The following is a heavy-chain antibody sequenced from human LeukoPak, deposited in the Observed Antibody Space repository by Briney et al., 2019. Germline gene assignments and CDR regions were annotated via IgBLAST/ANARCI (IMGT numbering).Heavy chain of an antibody. CDR1: GFTFSSYG. Sequence: PGGSLRLSCAASGFTFSSYGMQWVRQAPGKGLEWVAVIWYDGSNKYYADSVKGRFTISRDNSKNTLYLQMNSLRADDTAVYYCARDTDGSGSYYPYYYYGMDVWGQGTTVTVSS. CDR3: ARDTDGSGSYYPYYYYGMDV. J-gene: IGHJ6*02. V-gene: IGHV3-33*01. CDR2: IWYDGSNK. D-gene: IGHD3-10*01.